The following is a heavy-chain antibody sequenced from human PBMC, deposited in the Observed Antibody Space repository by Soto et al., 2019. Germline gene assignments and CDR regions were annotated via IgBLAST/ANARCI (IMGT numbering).Heavy chain of an antibody. D-gene: IGHD2-8*02. CDR2: LKSRRDGGTS. CDR3: TKDGGVTAYPFFGA. V-gene: IGHV3-15*01. CDR1: GITFTNAW. Sequence: GGSLRLSCAASGITFTNAWMGWVRQAPGKGLEWIGRLKSRRDGGTSDYAAPVKGRFSISKDESKNTLYLQMNSLKTEDTAVYYCTKDGGVTAYPFFGAWGKGTLVPVSS. J-gene: IGHJ5*02.